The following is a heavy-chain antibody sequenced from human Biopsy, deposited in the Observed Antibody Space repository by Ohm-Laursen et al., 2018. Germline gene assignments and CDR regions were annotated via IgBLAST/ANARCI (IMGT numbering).Heavy chain of an antibody. CDR3: ATKLTGYFHH. Sequence: ASVKVSCKAPGGTFSNYGVNWVRQAPGQGLEWLGGNIPILGTGNYAPKFQDRVTVAAATSTRTATMELRSLRSDDPAVYYCATKLTGYFHHWGQGTLVIVSS. CDR2: NIPILGTG. CDR1: GGTFSNYG. J-gene: IGHJ1*01. V-gene: IGHV1-69*06. D-gene: IGHD3-9*01.